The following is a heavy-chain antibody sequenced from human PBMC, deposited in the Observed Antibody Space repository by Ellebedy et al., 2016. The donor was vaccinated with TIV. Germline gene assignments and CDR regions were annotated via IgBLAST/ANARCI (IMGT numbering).Heavy chain of an antibody. CDR3: AAVQYWEAVFDM. V-gene: IGHV3-74*01. D-gene: IGHD2-8*02. CDR1: GFIFSGYR. Sequence: GESLKISCAASGFIFSGYRMHWVRQAPGKGLVWVSRINSDGIDTAYADSVRGRFTIPRDNAKNTLYLQMNSLRAEDTAVYYCAAVQYWEAVFDMWGQGTMVTVSS. CDR2: INSDGIDT. J-gene: IGHJ3*02.